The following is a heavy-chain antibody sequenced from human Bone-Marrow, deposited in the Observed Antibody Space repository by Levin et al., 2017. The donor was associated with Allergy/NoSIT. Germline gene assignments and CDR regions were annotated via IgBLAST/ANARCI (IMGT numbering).Heavy chain of an antibody. J-gene: IGHJ4*02. CDR2: INHSGST. V-gene: IGHV4-34*01. CDR1: GGSFSGYY. D-gene: IGHD2-2*01. Sequence: SETLSLTCAVYGGSFSGYYWSWIRQPPGKGLEWIGEINHSGSTNYNPSLKSRVTISVDTSKNQFSLKLSSVTAADTAVYYCARGVGVPAAIVGPGGNPHFDYWGQGTLVTVSS. CDR3: ARGVGVPAAIVGPGGNPHFDY.